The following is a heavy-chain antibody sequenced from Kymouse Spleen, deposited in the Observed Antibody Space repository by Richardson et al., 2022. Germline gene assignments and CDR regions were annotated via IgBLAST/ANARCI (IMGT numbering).Heavy chain of an antibody. V-gene: IGHV3-73*02. J-gene: IGHJ5*02. CDR1: GFTFSGSA. CDR2: IRSKANSYAT. D-gene: IGHD1-7*01. CDR3: TRHVELELNWFDP. Sequence: EVQLVESGGGLVQPGGSLKLSCAASGFTFSGSAMHWVRQASGKGLEWVGRIRSKANSYATAYAASVKGRFTISRDDSKNTAYLQMNSLKTEDTAVYYCTRHVELELNWFDPWGQGTLVTVSS.